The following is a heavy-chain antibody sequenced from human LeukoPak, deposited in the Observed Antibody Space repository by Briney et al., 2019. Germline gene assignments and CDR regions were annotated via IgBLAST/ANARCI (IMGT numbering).Heavy chain of an antibody. Sequence: ASVKVSCKASGYTFTSYDINWVRQATGQGLEWMGWMNPNSGNTGYAQKFQGRVTMTRNTSISTAYMELSNLRSEDTAVYYCARAYDYIWGSYRYRRRFDPWGQGTLVTVSS. J-gene: IGHJ5*02. V-gene: IGHV1-8*01. CDR2: MNPNSGNT. CDR3: ARAYDYIWGSYRYRRRFDP. D-gene: IGHD3-16*02. CDR1: GYTFTSYD.